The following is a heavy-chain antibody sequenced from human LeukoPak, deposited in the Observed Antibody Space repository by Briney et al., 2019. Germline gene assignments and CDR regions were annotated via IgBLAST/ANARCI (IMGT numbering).Heavy chain of an antibody. D-gene: IGHD3-3*01. CDR2: ITGSSSHI. J-gene: IGHJ5*02. Sequence: GGSLRLSCVVSGLTFRSYSINWVRQPPGKGLEWVSSITGSSSHIFYTDSVKGRFTISRDNGKNSAYLQMDSLRVEDTAVYFCATSITYFDLWSGRDWMDHWGQGTLVIVSS. CDR3: ATSITYFDLWSGRDWMDH. V-gene: IGHV3-21*01. CDR1: GLTFRSYS.